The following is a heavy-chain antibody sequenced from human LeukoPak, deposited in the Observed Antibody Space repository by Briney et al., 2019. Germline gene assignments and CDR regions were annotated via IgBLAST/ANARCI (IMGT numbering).Heavy chain of an antibody. V-gene: IGHV3-7*01. CDR1: GFTFSSYW. D-gene: IGHD3-10*01. J-gene: IGHJ1*01. Sequence: GGSLRLSCAASGFTFSSYWMSWVRQAPGKGLEWVAHIKQDGSEKYYVDSVKGRFTISRDNAKKSLYVQMNSLRAGDTAVYYCARDLITMVRGYWGQGTLVTVSS. CDR2: IKQDGSEK. CDR3: ARDLITMVRGY.